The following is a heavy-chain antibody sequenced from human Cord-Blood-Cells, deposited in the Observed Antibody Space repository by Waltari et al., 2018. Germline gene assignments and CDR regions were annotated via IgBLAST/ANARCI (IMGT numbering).Heavy chain of an antibody. CDR1: GFTFDDYA. CDR2: ISWNGGSI. J-gene: IGHJ3*02. Sequence: EVQLVESGGGLVQPGRSLRLSCAASGFTFDDYAMHWVRQAPGKGLEGVSGISWNGGSIGYADSVKGRFTISRDNAKNSLYLQMNSLRAEDTALYYCAKAPIDYFAFDIWGQGTMVTVSS. D-gene: IGHD4-17*01. CDR3: AKAPIDYFAFDI. V-gene: IGHV3-9*01.